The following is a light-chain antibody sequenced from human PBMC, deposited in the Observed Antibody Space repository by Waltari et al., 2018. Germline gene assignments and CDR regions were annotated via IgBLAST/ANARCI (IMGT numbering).Light chain of an antibody. CDR3: QQYGSSPPVT. V-gene: IGKV3-20*01. Sequence: EIVLTQSPGTLSLSPGERATLSCRARQSVSSSYLAWYQQKPGQAPRLLIYGASSRATGIPDRFSGSGSGTDFTLTISRLEPEDCAVYYCQQYGSSPPVTFGQGTKVEIK. CDR1: QSVSSSY. J-gene: IGKJ1*01. CDR2: GAS.